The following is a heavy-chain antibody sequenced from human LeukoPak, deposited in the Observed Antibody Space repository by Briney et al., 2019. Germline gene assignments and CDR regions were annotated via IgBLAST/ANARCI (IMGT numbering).Heavy chain of an antibody. V-gene: IGHV1-3*01. Sequence: ASVTVSCKASGYTFTSYAMHWVRQAPGQRLEWMGWINAGNGNTKYSQKFQGRVTITRDTSASTAYMELSSLRSEDTAVYYRARAQTLRHYDFWSGYDLGAFDIWGQGTMVTVSS. CDR2: INAGNGNT. D-gene: IGHD3-3*01. CDR1: GYTFTSYA. CDR3: ARAQTLRHYDFWSGYDLGAFDI. J-gene: IGHJ3*02.